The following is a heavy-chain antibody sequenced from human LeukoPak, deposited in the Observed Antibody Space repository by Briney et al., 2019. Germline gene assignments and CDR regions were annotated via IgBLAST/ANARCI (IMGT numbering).Heavy chain of an antibody. CDR1: VGSISSGSYY. D-gene: IGHD3-22*01. CDR2: IYTSGST. Sequence: PSETLSLTCTVSVGSISSGSYYWSWIRQPAGKGLEWIGRIYTSGSTNYNPSLKSRVTISVDTSKNQFSLKLSSVTAADTAVYYCARDSTMIVPGGAFDIWGQGTMVTVSS. V-gene: IGHV4-61*02. J-gene: IGHJ3*02. CDR3: ARDSTMIVPGGAFDI.